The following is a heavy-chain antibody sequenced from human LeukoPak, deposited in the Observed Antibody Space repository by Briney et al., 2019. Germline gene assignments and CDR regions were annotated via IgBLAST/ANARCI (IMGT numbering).Heavy chain of an antibody. CDR1: GYTFTSYG. J-gene: IGHJ5*02. D-gene: IGHD3-10*01. V-gene: IGHV1-18*01. Sequence: GASVKVSCKASGYTFTSYGISWVRQAPGQGLEWMGWISAYNGNTNYVQKLQGRVTMTTDTSTSTAYMELRSLRSDDTAVYYCAGLLWFGELYWFDPWGQGTLVTVSS. CDR2: ISAYNGNT. CDR3: AGLLWFGELYWFDP.